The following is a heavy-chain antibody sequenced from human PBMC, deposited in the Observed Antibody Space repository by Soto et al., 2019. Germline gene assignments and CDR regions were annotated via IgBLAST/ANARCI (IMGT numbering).Heavy chain of an antibody. CDR2: ISGSGGST. D-gene: IGHD6-19*01. V-gene: IGHV3-23*01. J-gene: IGHJ1*01. Sequence: GGSLRLSCAASGFTFSNYAMSWVRQAPGKGLEWVSAISGSGGSTYYADSVKGRFTISRDNSKNTLYLQMNSLRAEDTAVYYCAKEPLLSLSVAGTQYFHHWGQGTFDIVSS. CDR1: GFTFSNYA. CDR3: AKEPLLSLSVAGTQYFHH.